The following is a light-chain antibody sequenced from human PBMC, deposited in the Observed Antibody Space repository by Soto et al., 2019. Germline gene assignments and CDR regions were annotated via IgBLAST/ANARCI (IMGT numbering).Light chain of an antibody. Sequence: QSVLTQPASVSGSPGQSITISFTGTSSDVGDYDLVSWFQQHPGKAPKLLIFESRKRPSGVSIRFSGSRSGNTASLTVSGLQAEDEADYFCCSYAGYSYVFGTGTKVTVL. J-gene: IGLJ1*01. CDR1: SSDVGDYDL. V-gene: IGLV2-23*01. CDR3: CSYAGYSYV. CDR2: ESR.